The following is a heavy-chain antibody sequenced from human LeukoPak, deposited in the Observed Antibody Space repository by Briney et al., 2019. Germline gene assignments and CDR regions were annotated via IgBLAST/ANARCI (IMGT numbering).Heavy chain of an antibody. D-gene: IGHD1-26*01. CDR2: FDPEDGET. J-gene: IGHJ3*02. V-gene: IGHV1-24*01. CDR3: ATLGAKWDAFDI. CDR1: GYTLTELS. Sequence: ASVTVSCKVSGYTLTELSMHWVRQAPGKGLEWMGGFDPEDGETIYAQKFQGRVTMTEDTSTDTAYMELSSLRSEDTAVYYCATLGAKWDAFDIWGQGTMVTVSS.